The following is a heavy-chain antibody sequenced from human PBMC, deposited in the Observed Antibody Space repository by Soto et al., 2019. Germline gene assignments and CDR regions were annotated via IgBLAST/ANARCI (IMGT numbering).Heavy chain of an antibody. Sequence: QVQLVQSGAEVKKPGSSVKVSCKASGGTFSSYTISWVRQAPGQGLEWMGRIIPILGIANYAQKLQGRVTITADKSTSTAYMELSSLRSEDTAVYYCARYPHAVAGPSWGQGTLVTVSS. V-gene: IGHV1-69*02. D-gene: IGHD6-19*01. CDR3: ARYPHAVAGPS. J-gene: IGHJ4*02. CDR2: IIPILGIA. CDR1: GGTFSSYT.